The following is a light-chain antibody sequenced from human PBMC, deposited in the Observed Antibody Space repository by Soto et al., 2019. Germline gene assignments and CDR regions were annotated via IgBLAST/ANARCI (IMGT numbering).Light chain of an antibody. Sequence: QSALTQPASVSGSPGQSITISCTGTSSDVYGYKYVSWYQHHPGRAPKLIIYEVSNRPSGVSNRFSGSTSGNTASLTISGLQAEDEADYYCSSCTSSSVIFGGGTKVTVL. CDR1: SSDVYGYKY. V-gene: IGLV2-14*01. CDR2: EVS. J-gene: IGLJ2*01. CDR3: SSCTSSSVI.